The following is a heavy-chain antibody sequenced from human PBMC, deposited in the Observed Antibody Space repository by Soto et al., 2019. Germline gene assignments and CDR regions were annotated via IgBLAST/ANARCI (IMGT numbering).Heavy chain of an antibody. CDR3: ARASTEEYYYYYYMDV. D-gene: IGHD4-4*01. CDR1: GFTFSSYS. Sequence: GGSLRLSCAASGFTFSSYSMNWVRQAPGKGLEWVSYISSSSSTIYYADSVKGRFTISRDNAKNSLYLQMNSLRAEDTAVYYCARASTEEYYYYYYMDVWGKGTTITVSS. J-gene: IGHJ6*03. CDR2: ISSSSSTI. V-gene: IGHV3-48*01.